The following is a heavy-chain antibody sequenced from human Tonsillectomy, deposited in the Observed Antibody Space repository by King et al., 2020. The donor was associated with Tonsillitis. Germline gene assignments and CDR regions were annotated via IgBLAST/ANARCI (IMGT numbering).Heavy chain of an antibody. Sequence: VQLVESGAEAKKPGSSVKVSCKASGGTFSSYAISWVRQAPGQGLEWMGGIIPIFGTANYAQKFQGRVTITADEDTSTAYMELSSLRSEDTAVYYCARVGYDSSGGCLFDYWGQGTLVTVSS. D-gene: IGHD3-22*01. V-gene: IGHV1-69*01. CDR2: IIPIFGTA. J-gene: IGHJ4*02. CDR1: GGTFSSYA. CDR3: ARVGYDSSGGCLFDY.